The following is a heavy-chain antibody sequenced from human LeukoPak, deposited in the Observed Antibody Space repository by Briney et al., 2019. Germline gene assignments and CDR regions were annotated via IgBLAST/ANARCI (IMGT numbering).Heavy chain of an antibody. V-gene: IGHV3-48*03. CDR1: GFTFSSYE. J-gene: IGHJ4*02. CDR3: ARLWEGDY. D-gene: IGHD1-26*01. CDR2: ISSGGSTI. Sequence: GGSLRLSCAASGFTFSSYEMNWVRQAPGKGLEWVLYISSGGSTIYHADSVKGRFTISRDNAKNSLYLQMNSLRAEDTAVYYCARLWEGDYWGQGTLVTVSS.